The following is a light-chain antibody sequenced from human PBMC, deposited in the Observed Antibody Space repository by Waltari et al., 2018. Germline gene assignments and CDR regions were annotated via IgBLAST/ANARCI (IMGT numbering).Light chain of an antibody. Sequence: SYELTQPPSVSVSPGQTARITCSGDALPKQHAYWYQQKPGQAPVGVIYEDSERPSGIPERFSGSSSGTTVPLTISGVQAEDEADYYCQSADSSGTYPGVVFGGGTKLTVL. CDR3: QSADSSGTYPGVV. J-gene: IGLJ2*01. CDR2: EDS. V-gene: IGLV3-25*02. CDR1: ALPKQH.